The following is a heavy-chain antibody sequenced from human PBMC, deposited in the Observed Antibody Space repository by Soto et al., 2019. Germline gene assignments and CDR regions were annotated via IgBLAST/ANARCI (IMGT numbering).Heavy chain of an antibody. Sequence: QVQLVQSGAEVKKHGASVKVSCTDSGYTFTSYDINWVRQATGQGLEWMGWMNPNSGNTGYAQKFQGRVTMTRNTSKSTAYMELSSLRSEDTAVYYCAREKTSYGMDVWGQGTTVTVSS. CDR1: GYTFTSYD. J-gene: IGHJ6*02. V-gene: IGHV1-8*01. CDR2: MNPNSGNT. CDR3: AREKTSYGMDV.